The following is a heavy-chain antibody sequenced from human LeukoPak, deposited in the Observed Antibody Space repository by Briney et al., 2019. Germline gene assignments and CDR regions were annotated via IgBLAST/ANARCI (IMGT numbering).Heavy chain of an antibody. D-gene: IGHD5-24*01. CDR2: ISSGSSHI. CDR3: ARDFRTQLDGYSPPYHFDY. CDR1: GFTFSTHS. V-gene: IGHV3-21*01. J-gene: IGHJ4*02. Sequence: PGGSLRLSCAASGFTFSTHSMSWVRQSPGKGLEWVSSISSGSSHIYYADSMKGRFTISRDNAKNSLFLQMNSLRAEDTAVYCCARDFRTQLDGYSPPYHFDYWGQGALVTVSS.